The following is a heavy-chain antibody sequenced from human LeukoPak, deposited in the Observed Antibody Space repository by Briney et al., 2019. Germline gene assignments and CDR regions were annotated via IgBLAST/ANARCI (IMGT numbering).Heavy chain of an antibody. CDR3: ARSILRYYYNASGYYPYYFDY. Sequence: SETLSLTCTVSGGSFSSSSYYRGWIRQPPGKGLEWIGSISYRGNNYHNPSVKSRVIMSVDTSKNQFSLALRSVTAADTAVYYCARSILRYYYNASGYYPYYFDYWGQGMLVTVSS. D-gene: IGHD3-22*01. CDR1: GGSFSSSSYY. J-gene: IGHJ4*02. V-gene: IGHV4-39*07. CDR2: ISYRGNN.